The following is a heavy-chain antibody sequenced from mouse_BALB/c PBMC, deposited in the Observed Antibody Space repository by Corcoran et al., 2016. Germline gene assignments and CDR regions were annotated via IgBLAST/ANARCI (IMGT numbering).Heavy chain of an antibody. J-gene: IGHJ2*01. CDR1: GYSFTGYC. CDR2: INPYNGDT. CDR3: AIYYGYY. V-gene: IGHV1-20*02. Sequence: EVQLQQSGPELVKPGASVKISCKASGYSFTGYCMNWVMQSHGKSLEWIGRINPYNGDTFYNQKFKGKATLTVDKSSSTAHMELRSLASEDSAVYYCAIYYGYYWGQGTTLTVSS. D-gene: IGHD1-2*01.